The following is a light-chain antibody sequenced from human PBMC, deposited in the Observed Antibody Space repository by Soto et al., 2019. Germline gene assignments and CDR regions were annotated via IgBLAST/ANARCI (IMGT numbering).Light chain of an antibody. J-gene: IGKJ5*01. CDR1: QTISTW. V-gene: IGKV1-5*01. CDR3: QQYSSFSRT. Sequence: EIQVTQSPSTLSASVGDRVTMTCRASQTISTWLAWYQQKPGKAPELLIYDASTLESGVPSRFSGSGSGTEFSLTISSLQPDDFATFYCQQYSSFSRTFGQGTRLEIK. CDR2: DAS.